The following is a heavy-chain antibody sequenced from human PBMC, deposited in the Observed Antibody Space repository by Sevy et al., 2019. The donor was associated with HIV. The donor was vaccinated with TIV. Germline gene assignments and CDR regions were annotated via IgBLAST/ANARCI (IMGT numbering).Heavy chain of an antibody. D-gene: IGHD4-17*01. V-gene: IGHV3-30*04. CDR1: GFSFSTYG. CDR3: ARDEYSDYDTYYYGMDV. Sequence: GGSLRLSCVASGFSFSTYGVHWVRQAPGKGLEWVAVISYGGDKRNYADSVKGRFTISRDNSKNTVYLQMNSLRAEDTAVYFCARDEYSDYDTYYYGMDVWGQGTTVTVSS. CDR2: ISYGGDKR. J-gene: IGHJ6*02.